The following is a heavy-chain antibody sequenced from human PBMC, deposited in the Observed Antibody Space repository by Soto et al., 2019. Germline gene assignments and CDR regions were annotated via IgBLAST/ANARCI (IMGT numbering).Heavy chain of an antibody. J-gene: IGHJ6*02. CDR2: IYSGGST. CDR3: AREGRSSSWFYYYYGMDV. CDR1: GFTVSSNY. Sequence: PGGSLSLSCAASGFTVSSNYMSWVRQAPGKGLEWVSVIYSGGSTYYADSVKGRFTISRDNSKNTLYLQMNSLRAEDTAVYYCAREGRSSSWFYYYYGMDVWGQGTTVTV. V-gene: IGHV3-53*01. D-gene: IGHD6-13*01.